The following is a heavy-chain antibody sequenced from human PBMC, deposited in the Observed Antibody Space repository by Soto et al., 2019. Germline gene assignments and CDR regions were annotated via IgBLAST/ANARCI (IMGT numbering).Heavy chain of an antibody. Sequence: ASVKVSCKASGYTFTSYYMHWVRQAPGQGLEWMGIINPSGGSTSYAQKFQGRVTMTRDTSTSTVYMELSSLRSEDTAVYYCAIVWLADWFDPWGQGTLVTVSS. D-gene: IGHD6-19*01. CDR2: INPSGGST. CDR1: GYTFTSYY. J-gene: IGHJ5*02. CDR3: AIVWLADWFDP. V-gene: IGHV1-46*01.